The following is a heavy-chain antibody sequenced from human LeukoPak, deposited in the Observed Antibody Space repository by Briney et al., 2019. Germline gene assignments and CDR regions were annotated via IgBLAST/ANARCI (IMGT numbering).Heavy chain of an antibody. Sequence: ASVKVSCKASGYTFTDSFIHWVRQAPGQGPEWMGRMNANSGVTMYAQTLQDRVTMTRDTSISTAYMELSRLTCDDTFLYKCAREFYCTSHLVFDYRGPGTMVAVSS. V-gene: IGHV1-2*05. D-gene: IGHD2-8*02. J-gene: IGHJ4*02. CDR1: GYTFTDSF. CDR3: AREFYCTSHLVFDY. CDR2: MNANSGVT.